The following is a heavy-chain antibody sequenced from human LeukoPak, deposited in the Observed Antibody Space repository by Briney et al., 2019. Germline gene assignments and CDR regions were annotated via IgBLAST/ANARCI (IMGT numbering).Heavy chain of an antibody. CDR3: ARDRGRYYMDV. CDR2: IGTTGDT. V-gene: IGHV3-13*01. CDR1: GFTFTTYD. Sequence: GGSLRLSCAASGFTFTTYDMHWVRQATGKGPEWVSAIGTTGDTYYPGSVKGRFTISRENAKNSLYLQMNSLRAGDTAVYYCARDRGRYYMDVWGKGTTVTISS. D-gene: IGHD6-25*01. J-gene: IGHJ6*03.